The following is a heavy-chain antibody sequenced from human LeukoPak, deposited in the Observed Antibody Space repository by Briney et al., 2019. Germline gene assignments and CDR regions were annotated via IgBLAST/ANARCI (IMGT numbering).Heavy chain of an antibody. J-gene: IGHJ5*02. D-gene: IGHD6-13*01. CDR2: ISAYNGNT. V-gene: IGHV1-18*01. CDR1: GYTFTSYG. Sequence: ASVKVSCKASGYTFTSYGISWVRQAPGQGLEWMGWISAYNGNTNYAQKLQGRVTMTTDTSTSTAYMELRSLRSDDTAVYYCARDHPHRYSSPNWFDPWGQGTLVTVSS. CDR3: ARDHPHRYSSPNWFDP.